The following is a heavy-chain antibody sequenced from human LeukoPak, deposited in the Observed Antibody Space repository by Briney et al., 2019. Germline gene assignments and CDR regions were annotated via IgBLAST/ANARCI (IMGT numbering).Heavy chain of an antibody. CDR3: ARGRYYYDSSGYLNAFDI. J-gene: IGHJ3*02. D-gene: IGHD3-22*01. V-gene: IGHV1-18*04. CDR1: GYTFTGYY. Sequence: ASVKVSCKASGYTFTGYYMHWVRQAPGQGLEWMGWISAYNGNTNYAQKLQGRVTMTTDTSTSTAYMELRSLRSDDTAVYYCARGRYYYDSSGYLNAFDIWGQGTMVTVSS. CDR2: ISAYNGNT.